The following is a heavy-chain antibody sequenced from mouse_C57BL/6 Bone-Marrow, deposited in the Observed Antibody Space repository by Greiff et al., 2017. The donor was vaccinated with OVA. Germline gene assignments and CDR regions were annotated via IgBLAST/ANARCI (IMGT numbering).Heavy chain of an antibody. D-gene: IGHD1-1*01. CDR3: ARYKGRVAVDYFDY. J-gene: IGHJ2*01. V-gene: IGHV7-3*01. CDR1: GFTFTNYY. CDR2: IRNKPNGSTT. Sequence: EVQLVESGGGLVQPGDSLSLSCAASGFTFTNYYMSWVRQPPGKALEWLAFIRNKPNGSTTEYSASVKGRFTISRDNSQSILYLQMNALRAEDRATYYCARYKGRVAVDYFDYWGQGTALTVSS.